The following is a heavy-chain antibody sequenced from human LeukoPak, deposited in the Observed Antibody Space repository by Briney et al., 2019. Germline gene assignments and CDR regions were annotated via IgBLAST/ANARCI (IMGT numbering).Heavy chain of an antibody. J-gene: IGHJ3*02. CDR1: GFTFSSYG. V-gene: IGHV3-30*02. CDR3: ARDSRDAFDI. Sequence: SGGSLRLSCGASGFTFSSYGMHWVRQAPGKGLEWVAFIRYDGSNKYYADSVKGRFTISRDNSKNTLYLQMNSLRAEGTAVYYCARDSRDAFDIWGQGTMVTVSS. CDR2: IRYDGSNK. D-gene: IGHD2-2*01.